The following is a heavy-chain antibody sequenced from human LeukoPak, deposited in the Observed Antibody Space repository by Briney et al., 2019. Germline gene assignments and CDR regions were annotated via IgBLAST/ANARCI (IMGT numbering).Heavy chain of an antibody. CDR3: ARGDDYGDP. CDR2: IYYSGST. D-gene: IGHD4-17*01. Sequence: LEWIGYIYYSGSTYYNPSLKSRVTISVDTSKNQFPLKLSSVTAADTAVYYCARGDDYGDPWGQGTLVTVSS. V-gene: IGHV4-30-4*01. J-gene: IGHJ5*02.